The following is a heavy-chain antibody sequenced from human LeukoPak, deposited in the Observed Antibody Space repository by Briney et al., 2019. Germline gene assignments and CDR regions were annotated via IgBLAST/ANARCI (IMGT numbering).Heavy chain of an antibody. Sequence: SETLSLTCTVSGDSISSYYWSWIRQPPGKGLEWIGYIYYIGSTNYNPSLRSRVTISVDTSKNQFSLKLSSVTAADTAVYYCARDYAFDIWGQGTMVTVSS. CDR3: ARDYAFDI. J-gene: IGHJ3*02. V-gene: IGHV4-59*01. CDR2: IYYIGST. CDR1: GDSISSYY.